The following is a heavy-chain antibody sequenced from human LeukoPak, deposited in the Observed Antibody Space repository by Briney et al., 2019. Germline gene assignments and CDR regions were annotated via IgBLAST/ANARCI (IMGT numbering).Heavy chain of an antibody. CDR3: VAGSGWLGET. CDR1: GSTFSAYW. CDR2: IKQDGSNV. J-gene: IGHJ5*02. V-gene: IGHV3-7*01. D-gene: IGHD6-19*01. Sequence: GGSLRLSCAASGSTFSAYWMTWVRQAPGKGLEWVADIKQDGSNVEYLDSVKGRFTISRDNAKSSLYLQMNTLRVEDTAVYYCVAGSGWLGETWGRGTLVTVSS.